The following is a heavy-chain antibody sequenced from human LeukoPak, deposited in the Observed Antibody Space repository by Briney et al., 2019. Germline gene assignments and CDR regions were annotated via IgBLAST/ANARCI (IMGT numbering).Heavy chain of an antibody. D-gene: IGHD4-17*01. CDR2: INQDGSET. Sequence: GGSLRLSCAASGFTFSSYWMSWVRQAAGKGLEWVANINQDGSETFYVDSVKGRFTISRDNAENSLYLQMNSLRAEGTAVYYCASSVTTTGFDYWGQGTLVTVSS. V-gene: IGHV3-7*01. CDR1: GFTFSSYW. J-gene: IGHJ4*02. CDR3: ASSVTTTGFDY.